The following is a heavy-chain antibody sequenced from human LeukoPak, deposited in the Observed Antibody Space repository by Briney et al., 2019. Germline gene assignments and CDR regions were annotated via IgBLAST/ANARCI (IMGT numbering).Heavy chain of an antibody. CDR1: GGSISSYY. V-gene: IGHV4-59*12. J-gene: IGHJ4*02. Sequence: SETLSLTCTVSGGSISSYYWSWIRQPPGKGLEWIWYIYYSGSTNYNPSLKSRVTISVETSKNQFSLKLSSVTAADTAVYYCASTPMVRGAPGYFDYWGQGTLVTVSS. CDR3: ASTPMVRGAPGYFDY. D-gene: IGHD3-10*01. CDR2: IYYSGST.